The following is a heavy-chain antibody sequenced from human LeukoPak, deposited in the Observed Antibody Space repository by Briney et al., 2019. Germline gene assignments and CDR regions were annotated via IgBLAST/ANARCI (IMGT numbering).Heavy chain of an antibody. V-gene: IGHV1-24*01. CDR2: FDPEDGET. Sequence: ASVKVSCKVSGYTLTELSMHWVRQAPGKGLEWMGGFDPEDGETIYAQKFQGRVTMTEDTSTDTAYMELSSLRSEDTAVYYCATAIYSGYEVDYWGQGTLVTVSS. D-gene: IGHD5-12*01. J-gene: IGHJ4*02. CDR3: ATAIYSGYEVDY. CDR1: GYTLTELS.